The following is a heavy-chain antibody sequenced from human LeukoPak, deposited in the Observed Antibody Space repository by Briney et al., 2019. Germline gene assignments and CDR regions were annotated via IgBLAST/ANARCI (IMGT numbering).Heavy chain of an antibody. CDR1: GFTFSSYY. CDR2: IKDDGSED. J-gene: IGHJ4*02. D-gene: IGHD2-15*01. Sequence: GGSLRLSCAASGFTFSSYYMTWVRQAPGKGLEWVATIKDDGSEDYYLDFVKGRFTISRDNAKSSMWLQMSSLRAEDTAVYYCARDQTPFYWGQGSLVTVSS. V-gene: IGHV3-7*01. CDR3: ARDQTPFY.